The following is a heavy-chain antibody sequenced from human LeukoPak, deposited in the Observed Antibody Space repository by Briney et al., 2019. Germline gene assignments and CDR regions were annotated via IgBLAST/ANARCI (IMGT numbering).Heavy chain of an antibody. D-gene: IGHD3-22*01. V-gene: IGHV3-23*01. CDR1: GFTFSSYA. CDR3: AKDHDQQYYDSSGYYLY. Sequence: PGGFLRLSCAASGFTFSSYAMSWVRKAPGKGLEGVSAISVSGGSTYYADSVKGRFTISRDNSKNTLYLQMNSLRAEDTAVYYCAKDHDQQYYDSSGYYLYWGQGTLVTVSS. CDR2: ISVSGGST. J-gene: IGHJ4*02.